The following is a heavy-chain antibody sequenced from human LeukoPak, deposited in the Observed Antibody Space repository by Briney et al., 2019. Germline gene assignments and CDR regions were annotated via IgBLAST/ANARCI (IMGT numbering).Heavy chain of an antibody. V-gene: IGHV4-34*01. CDR3: ARQIGYCSSTSCHSGVWFDP. J-gene: IGHJ5*02. D-gene: IGHD2-2*01. Sequence: SETLSLTCAVYGGSFSGYYWSWIRQPPGKGLEWIGEINHSGSTNYNPSLKSRVTISVDTSKNQFSLKLSSVTAADTAVYYCARQIGYCSSTSCHSGVWFDPWGQGTLVTVSS. CDR1: GGSFSGYY. CDR2: INHSGST.